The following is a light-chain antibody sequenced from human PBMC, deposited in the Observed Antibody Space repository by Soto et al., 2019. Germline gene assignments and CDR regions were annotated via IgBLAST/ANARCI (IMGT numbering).Light chain of an antibody. CDR1: RSDVGGYNY. CDR2: EVS. CDR3: SSYTSSSTYV. Sequence: QSVLTQPASVSGSPGQSITISCTGTRSDVGGYNYVSWYQQHPGKAPKLMIYEVSNRPSGVSNRFSGSKSGNTASLPISGLQAEDEADYYCSSYTSSSTYVFGTGTKLTVL. J-gene: IGLJ1*01. V-gene: IGLV2-14*01.